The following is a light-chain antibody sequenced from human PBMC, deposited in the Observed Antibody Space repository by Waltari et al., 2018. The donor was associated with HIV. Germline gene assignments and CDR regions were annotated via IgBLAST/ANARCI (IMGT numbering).Light chain of an antibody. Sequence: DIQMTQSPSSLSASVGDRVTITGRASQSISTYLNWYQQKPGEAPKVLIFAASTLQSGVPSRFSGSGSETDFTLTISSLQPEDFGTYYCQQSYSPVITFGQGTRLENK. CDR2: AAS. V-gene: IGKV1-39*01. CDR1: QSISTY. J-gene: IGKJ5*01. CDR3: QQSYSPVIT.